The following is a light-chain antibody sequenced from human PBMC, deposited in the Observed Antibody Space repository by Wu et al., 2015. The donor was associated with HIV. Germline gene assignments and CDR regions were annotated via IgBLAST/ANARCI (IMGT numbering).Light chain of an antibody. CDR1: QTVGSN. CDR3: QQYRDWPST. V-gene: IGKV3-15*01. J-gene: IGKJ1*01. Sequence: EIVLTQSPATLSVSPGEGATLSCRASQTVGSNLAWYQQKPGQTPRLLIYGASTRATGIPARFSGSGSGTAFTLTISSLQSEDFAVYYCQQYRDWPSTFGQGTKVEIK. CDR2: GAS.